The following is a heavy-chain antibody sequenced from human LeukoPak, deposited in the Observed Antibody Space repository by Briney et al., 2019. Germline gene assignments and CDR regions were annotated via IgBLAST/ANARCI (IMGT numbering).Heavy chain of an antibody. CDR1: GYTFTSYY. J-gene: IGHJ5*02. D-gene: IGHD3-22*01. CDR2: SNPGGGST. V-gene: IGHV1-46*01. CDR3: ARADSGGDSSGYKWFHP. Sequence: ASVKVSCKASGYTFTSYYMHWVRQAPGPGIEWTGISNPGGGSTSNAQKFQGKVPMTRDTSTRTVYMELSSLRPEDTAVYYCARADSGGDSSGYKWFHPWGQGTLVTVSS.